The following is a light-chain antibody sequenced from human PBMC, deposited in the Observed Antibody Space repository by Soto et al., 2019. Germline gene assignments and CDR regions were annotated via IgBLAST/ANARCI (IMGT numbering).Light chain of an antibody. CDR3: QKYNNWPLT. Sequence: ETVMTQSPATLSVSPGERATLSCRAGQSISNNLAWYQQNPGQAPRLLIYGATTRATGIPSRFSGSGSGTEFTLTISSLQSEDIAVYYGQKYNNWPLTFGGGTKVEIK. J-gene: IGKJ4*01. V-gene: IGKV3-15*01. CDR2: GAT. CDR1: QSISNN.